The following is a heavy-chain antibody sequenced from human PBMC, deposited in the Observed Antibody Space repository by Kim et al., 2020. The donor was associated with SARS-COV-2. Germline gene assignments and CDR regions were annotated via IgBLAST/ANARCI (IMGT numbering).Heavy chain of an antibody. V-gene: IGHV4-31*03. CDR2: IYYSGST. D-gene: IGHD2-2*01. Sequence: SETLSLTCTVSGGSISSGGYYWSWIRQHPGKGLEWIGYIYYSGSTYYNPSLKNRVTISVDTSKNQFSLKLSSVTAADTAVYYCATAMYYYYGMDVWGQGTTVTVSS. J-gene: IGHJ6*02. CDR1: GGSISSGGYY. CDR3: ATAMYYYYGMDV.